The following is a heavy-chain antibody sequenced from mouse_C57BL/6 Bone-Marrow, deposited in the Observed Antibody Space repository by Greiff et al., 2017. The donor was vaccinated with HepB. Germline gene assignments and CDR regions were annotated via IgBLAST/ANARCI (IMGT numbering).Heavy chain of an antibody. CDR3: ARTFYYGIFYWDFDV. D-gene: IGHD1-1*01. V-gene: IGHV5-6*01. CDR1: GFTFSSYG. Sequence: EVKLMESGGDLVKPGGSLKLSCAASGFTFSSYGMSWVRQTPDKRLEWVATISSGGSYTYYPDSVKGRFTISSDNAKNTLYLQMSSLKSEDTAMYYCARTFYYGIFYWDFDVWGTGTTVTVSS. CDR2: ISSGGSYT. J-gene: IGHJ1*03.